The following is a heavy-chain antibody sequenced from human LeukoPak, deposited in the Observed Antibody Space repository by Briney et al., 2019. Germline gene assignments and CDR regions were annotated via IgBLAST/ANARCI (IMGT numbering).Heavy chain of an antibody. D-gene: IGHD5-24*01. CDR2: IIPIFGTA. V-gene: IGHV1-69*13. CDR3: ARSRKDGYNLWAFDI. CDR1: GGTFTSYA. Sequence: ASVKVSCKASGGTFTSYAISWVRQAPGQGLEWMGGIIPIFGTANYAQKFQGRVTITADESTSTAYMELSSLRSEDTAVYYCARSRKDGYNLWAFDIWGQGTVVTVSS. J-gene: IGHJ3*02.